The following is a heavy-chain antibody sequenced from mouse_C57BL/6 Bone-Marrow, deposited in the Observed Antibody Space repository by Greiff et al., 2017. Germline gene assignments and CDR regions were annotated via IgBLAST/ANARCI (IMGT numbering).Heavy chain of an antibody. CDR3: AREVIYDGYYYFDY. Sequence: EVQLQQSGPELVKPGASVKIPCKASGYTFTDYNMDWVKHSHGKSLEWIGDINPNNGGTIYNQKFKGKATLTVDKSSSTAYMELRSLTSEDTAVYYCAREVIYDGYYYFDYWGQGTTLTVSS. CDR1: GYTFTDYN. V-gene: IGHV1-18*01. J-gene: IGHJ2*01. CDR2: INPNNGGT. D-gene: IGHD2-3*01.